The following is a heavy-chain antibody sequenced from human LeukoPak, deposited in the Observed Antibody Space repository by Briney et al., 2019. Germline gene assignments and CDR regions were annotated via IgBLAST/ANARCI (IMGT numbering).Heavy chain of an antibody. CDR1: GGSISSGGYY. CDR2: INHSGST. Sequence: PSQTLSLTCTVSGGSISSGGYYWSWIRQHPGKGLEWIGEINHSGSTNYNPSLKSRVTTSVDTSKNQFSLKLSSVTAADTAVYYCARGRPRGYNWFDPWGQGTLVTVSS. V-gene: IGHV4-31*03. J-gene: IGHJ5*02. CDR3: ARGRPRGYNWFDP.